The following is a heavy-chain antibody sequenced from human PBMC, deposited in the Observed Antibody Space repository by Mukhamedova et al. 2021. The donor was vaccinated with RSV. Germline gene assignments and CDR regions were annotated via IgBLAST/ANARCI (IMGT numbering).Heavy chain of an antibody. CDR3: ALESSEQMTVHGENPFRI. J-gene: IGHJ3*02. Sequence: NWFRQPAGKGPEWIGRIYTTGSTKYNPSLQSRVTVSLDTSTNQNFLKLTSVTAAAKAIYFCALESSEQMTVHGENPFRIWGPGTM. V-gene: IGHV4-4*07. CDR2: IYTTGST. D-gene: IGHD1-1*01.